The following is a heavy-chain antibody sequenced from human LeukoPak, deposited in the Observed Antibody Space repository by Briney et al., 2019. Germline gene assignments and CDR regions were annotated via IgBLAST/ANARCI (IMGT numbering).Heavy chain of an antibody. V-gene: IGHV3-7*05. Sequence: PGGSLRLSCAASGFTFSSYWMSWVRQAPGKGLEWVANIKQDGSEKYYVDSVKGRFTISRDNAKNSLYLQMNSLRAEDTAVYYCARREIYGSRWRGDFTSYFDYWGQGTQVTVSS. J-gene: IGHJ4*02. CDR2: IKQDGSEK. CDR3: ARREIYGSRWRGDFTSYFDY. D-gene: IGHD3-10*01. CDR1: GFTFSSYW.